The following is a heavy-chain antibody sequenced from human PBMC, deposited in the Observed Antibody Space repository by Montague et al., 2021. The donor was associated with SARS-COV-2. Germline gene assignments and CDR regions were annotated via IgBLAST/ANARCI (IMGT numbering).Heavy chain of an antibody. J-gene: IGHJ6*02. CDR3: ARGNIVVVPAAICCDYYYGMDV. CDR1: GGSSSGYY. CDR2: INHSGST. D-gene: IGHD2-2*02. Sequence: SETLSLTCAVYGGSSSGYYWSWIRQPPGKGLEWIGEINHSGSTNYSPSLKSRVTISVDTSKNQFSLKLSSVTAADTAVYYCARGNIVVVPAAICCDYYYGMDVWGQGTTVTVSS. V-gene: IGHV4-34*01.